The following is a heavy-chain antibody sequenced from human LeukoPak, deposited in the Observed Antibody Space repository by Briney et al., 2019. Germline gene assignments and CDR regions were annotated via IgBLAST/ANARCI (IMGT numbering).Heavy chain of an antibody. CDR1: GFTFSSHA. CDR3: AKDSSRYHDSSPSDY. J-gene: IGHJ4*02. Sequence: GGSLRLSCAASGFTFSSHAMSWVRQAPGKGLEWVSAISGSGGSTYYADSVKGRFTISRDNSKNTLYLQMNSLRAEDTAVYYCAKDSSRYHDSSPSDYWGQGTLVTVSS. CDR2: ISGSGGST. D-gene: IGHD3-22*01. V-gene: IGHV3-23*01.